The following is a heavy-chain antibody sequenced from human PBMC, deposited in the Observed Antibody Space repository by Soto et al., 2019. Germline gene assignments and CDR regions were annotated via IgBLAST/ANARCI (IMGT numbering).Heavy chain of an antibody. Sequence: GGSLRLSCAASGFTFSHYGIHWVRQAPGKGLEWLADIKQDGSEKHYVDSVKGRFTISRDNAKNSLYLQMNSLRAEDTAVYYCTRVNYDFWSGYYVPKYYYYGMDVWGQGTTVTVSS. CDR2: IKQDGSEK. CDR3: TRVNYDFWSGYYVPKYYYYGMDV. CDR1: GFTFSHYG. J-gene: IGHJ6*02. V-gene: IGHV3-7*01. D-gene: IGHD3-3*01.